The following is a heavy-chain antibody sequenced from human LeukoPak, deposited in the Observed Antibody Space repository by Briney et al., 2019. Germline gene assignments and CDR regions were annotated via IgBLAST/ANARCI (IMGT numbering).Heavy chain of an antibody. V-gene: IGHV3-30-3*01. CDR3: ARDLSPYHDSSAFFDY. D-gene: IGHD3-22*01. Sequence: PGRSLRLSCAASGFTFSSYAMHWVRQAPGKGLEWVAVISYDGSNKYYADSVKGRFTISRDNSKNTLYLQMNSLRAEDTAVYYCARDLSPYHDSSAFFDYWGQGTLVTVSS. CDR1: GFTFSSYA. J-gene: IGHJ4*02. CDR2: ISYDGSNK.